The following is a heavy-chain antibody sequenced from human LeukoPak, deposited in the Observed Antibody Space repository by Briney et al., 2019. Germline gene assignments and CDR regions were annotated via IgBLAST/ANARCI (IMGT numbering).Heavy chain of an antibody. Sequence: LPGGSLRLSCAASGFTFSSSWMHWVRQAPGKGLEWVSAIGDSGDRTYYADSVKGRFTISRDNSKNTLFLQMNSLRAEDTAVYCCAREGEVADTWIAAFGIWGQGTMVTVSS. D-gene: IGHD6-19*01. CDR3: AREGEVADTWIAAFGI. CDR1: GFTFSSSW. J-gene: IGHJ3*02. V-gene: IGHV3-23*01. CDR2: IGDSGDRT.